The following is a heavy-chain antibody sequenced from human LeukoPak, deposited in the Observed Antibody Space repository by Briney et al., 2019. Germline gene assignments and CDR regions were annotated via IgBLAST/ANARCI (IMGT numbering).Heavy chain of an antibody. CDR2: ISSSSNYI. J-gene: IGHJ6*03. V-gene: IGHV3-21*01. D-gene: IGHD3-3*01. CDR3: ARGGGEVYDFWSGQPKNYYYYMDV. Sequence: GGSLRLSCAASGFTFSSYNMNWVRQAPGKGLEWVSSISSSSNYIYYADSVKGRFTISRDNAKNSLYLQMNSLRVEDTAVYYCARGGGEVYDFWSGQPKNYYYYMDVWGKGTTVTVSS. CDR1: GFTFSSYN.